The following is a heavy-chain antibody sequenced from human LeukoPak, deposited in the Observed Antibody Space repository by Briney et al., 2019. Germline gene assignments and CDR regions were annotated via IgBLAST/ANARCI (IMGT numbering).Heavy chain of an antibody. CDR2: INHSGST. Sequence: SETLSLTCVVYGVSSSGYYWSWIRQPPRKGLEWIGEINHSGSTNYNPSLKSRVTISVDTSKNQFSLKLRSVTAADTAVYYCARTRWLQSLFDYWGQGTLVTVSS. CDR3: ARTRWLQSLFDY. V-gene: IGHV4-34*01. J-gene: IGHJ4*02. CDR1: GVSSSGYY. D-gene: IGHD5-24*01.